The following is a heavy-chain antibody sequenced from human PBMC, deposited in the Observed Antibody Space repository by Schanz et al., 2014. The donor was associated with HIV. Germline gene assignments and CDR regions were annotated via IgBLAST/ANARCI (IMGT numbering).Heavy chain of an antibody. V-gene: IGHV3-9*01. CDR2: ITWKSGNV. CDR3: VKDIYRGWQQLLIPAFDG. Sequence: EVQLVESGGGWVQPGGRMRNEWGAAGRNFDDYAMHFFLQAPGKGLEWVSGITWKSGNVGYGDSVKGRFTISRDNRRKSLYLQMNRLRAEDTALYYCVKDIYRGWQQLLIPAFDGGGEGTRVTVS. J-gene: IGHJ3*01. CDR1: GRNFDDYA. D-gene: IGHD6-13*01.